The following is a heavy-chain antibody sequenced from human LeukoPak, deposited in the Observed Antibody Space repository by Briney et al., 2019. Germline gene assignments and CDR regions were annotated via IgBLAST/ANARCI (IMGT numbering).Heavy chain of an antibody. CDR2: ISGNNDNP. CDR3: ARHGTSTDDY. D-gene: IGHD2-2*01. V-gene: IGHV1-18*01. J-gene: IGHJ4*02. CDR1: GYTFSNFG. Sequence: GASVKVSCKTSGYTFSNFGINWVRQAPGQGLEWMGWISGNNDNPNYGQKFQGRFTVTTDSSTSTAYMELRNLRFDDTAVYYCARHGTSTDDYWGQGTLVTVSS.